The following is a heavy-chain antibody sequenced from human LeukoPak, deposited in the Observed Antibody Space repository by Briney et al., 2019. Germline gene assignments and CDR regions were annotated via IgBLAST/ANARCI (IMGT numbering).Heavy chain of an antibody. V-gene: IGHV1-2*02. CDR3: ARDRGQQLEHFDY. D-gene: IGHD6-13*01. Sequence: GESLKISCKASGYTFTGYYMHWVRQAPGQGLEWMGWINPNSGGTNYAQKFQGRVTMTRDTSISTAYMELSRLRSDDTAVYYCARDRGQQLEHFDYWGQGTLVTVSS. CDR2: INPNSGGT. J-gene: IGHJ4*02. CDR1: GYTFTGYY.